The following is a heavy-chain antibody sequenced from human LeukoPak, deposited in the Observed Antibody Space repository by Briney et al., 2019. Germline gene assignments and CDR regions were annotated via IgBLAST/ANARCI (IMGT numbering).Heavy chain of an antibody. CDR3: AKGRSVVTAIALDAFDI. CDR1: GFTFDDYA. J-gene: IGHJ3*02. CDR2: ISWNSGSI. V-gene: IGHV3-9*01. Sequence: GRSLRLSCAASGFTFDDYAMHWVRQAPGKGLEWVSGISWNSGSIGYADPVKGRFTISRDNAKNSLYLQMNSLRAEDTALYYCAKGRSVVTAIALDAFDIWGQGTMVTVSS. D-gene: IGHD2-21*02.